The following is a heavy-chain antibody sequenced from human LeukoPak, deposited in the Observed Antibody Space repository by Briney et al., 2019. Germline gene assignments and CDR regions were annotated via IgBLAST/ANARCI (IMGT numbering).Heavy chain of an antibody. D-gene: IGHD4-17*01. V-gene: IGHV3-53*01. CDR3: AKERQTGDYFTSDY. CDR1: GFTVSSNY. J-gene: IGHJ4*02. CDR2: IYSGGST. Sequence: GGSLRLSCAASGFTVSSNYMSWVRQAPGKGLEWVSVIYSGGSTYYADSVKGRFTISRDNSKNTLYLQMNSLTVDDTAVYFCAKERQTGDYFTSDYWGQGTLVTVSS.